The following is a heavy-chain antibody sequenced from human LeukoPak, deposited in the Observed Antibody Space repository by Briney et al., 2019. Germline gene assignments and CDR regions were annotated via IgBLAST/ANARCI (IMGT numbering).Heavy chain of an antibody. CDR3: ARQAYGGEAFDI. J-gene: IGHJ3*02. D-gene: IGHD4-17*01. Sequence: PSETLSLTCTVSGSSISGYFWGWVRQPPGKGLEYIAYVYYTGGTDYNPSLKSRVTISVDTSENKFSLKVNSVTAADTAVYYCARQAYGGEAFDIWGKGTLVTVSS. CDR1: GSSISGYF. V-gene: IGHV4-59*08. CDR2: VYYTGGT.